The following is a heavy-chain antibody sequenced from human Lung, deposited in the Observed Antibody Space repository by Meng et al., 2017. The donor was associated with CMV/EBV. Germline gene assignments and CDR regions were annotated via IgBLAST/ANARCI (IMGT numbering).Heavy chain of an antibody. Sequence: SETLSLXXTVSGGSISSYYWSWIRQPPGKGLEWIGYIYYSGSTNYNPSLKSRVTISVDTSKNQFSLKLSSVTAADTAVYYCASGRFLEWLFVDYWGQGTLVTVSS. CDR2: IYYSGST. CDR3: ASGRFLEWLFVDY. D-gene: IGHD3-3*01. V-gene: IGHV4-59*01. J-gene: IGHJ4*02. CDR1: GGSISSYY.